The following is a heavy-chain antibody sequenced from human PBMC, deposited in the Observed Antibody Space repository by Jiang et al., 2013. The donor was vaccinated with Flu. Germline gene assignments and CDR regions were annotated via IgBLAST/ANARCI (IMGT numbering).Heavy chain of an antibody. CDR2: INQDGSEK. Sequence: VEVWGRALVQAWGVPSRLSCAASGFTFSSYWMTWVRQAPGKGLEWVANINQDGSEKYYVGSVKGRFTISRDSAKNSLYLQMNSLRPEDTAVYYCTRDMPFGTYWGQGTLVSVSS. CDR3: TRDMPFGTY. V-gene: IGHV3-7*03. CDR1: GFTFSSYW. J-gene: IGHJ4*02. D-gene: IGHD2-2*01.